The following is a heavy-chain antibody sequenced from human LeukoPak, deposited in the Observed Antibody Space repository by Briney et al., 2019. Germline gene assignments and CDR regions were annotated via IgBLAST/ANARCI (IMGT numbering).Heavy chain of an antibody. CDR3: AKDLVTRIQFWFTKHFDN. CDR1: GFTFSSYA. D-gene: IGHD5-18*01. J-gene: IGHJ4*02. V-gene: IGHV3-30*04. CDR2: ISEVGSSE. Sequence: AGGSLRLSCAASGFTFSSYAMHWVRQAPGKGLEGVAVISEVGSSEYYADSVKGRFTISRDNSKNTLYLQMNSLRAEDTAVYYCAKDLVTRIQFWFTKHFDNWGQGTLVTVFS.